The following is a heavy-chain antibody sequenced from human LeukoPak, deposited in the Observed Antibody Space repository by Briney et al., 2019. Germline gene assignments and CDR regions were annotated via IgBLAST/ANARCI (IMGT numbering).Heavy chain of an antibody. CDR3: ARDRIDYGDLPADY. D-gene: IGHD4-17*01. CDR1: GFTFSSYS. J-gene: IGHJ4*02. CDR2: ISSSSGYI. Sequence: AGGSLRLSCAASGFTFSSYSMNWVRQAPGKGLEWVSSISSSSGYIYYADSVKGRFTISRDNAKNSLYLQMNSLRAEDTAVYYCARDRIDYGDLPADYWGQGTLVTVSS. V-gene: IGHV3-21*01.